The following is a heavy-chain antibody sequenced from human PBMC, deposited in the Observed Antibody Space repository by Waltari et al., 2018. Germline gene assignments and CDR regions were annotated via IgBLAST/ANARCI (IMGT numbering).Heavy chain of an antibody. D-gene: IGHD6-19*01. CDR2: MNPNSGNT. J-gene: IGHJ4*02. Sequence: QVQLVQSGADVKKPGDYVKVSCKDPGYTFTSYEINWVRQATGQGLEWMGWMNPNSGNTGYAQNFQGRVSMTSSTSANTAYMELSSLTSEDTAVYYCARGRRDSSGPGGWYLYWGQGTPVVVSS. CDR3: ARGRRDSSGPGGWYLY. V-gene: IGHV1-8*02. CDR1: GYTFTSYE.